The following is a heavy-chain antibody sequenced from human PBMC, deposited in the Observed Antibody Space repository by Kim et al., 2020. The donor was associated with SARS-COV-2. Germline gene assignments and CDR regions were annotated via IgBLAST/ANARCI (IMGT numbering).Heavy chain of an antibody. J-gene: IGHJ5*02. CDR3: ARGPITMVRGVIAWFDP. D-gene: IGHD3-10*01. Sequence: LKSRVTISVDTSNNQCSLKLSSVTAADTAVYYCARGPITMVRGVIAWFDPWGQGTLVTVSS. V-gene: IGHV4-34*01.